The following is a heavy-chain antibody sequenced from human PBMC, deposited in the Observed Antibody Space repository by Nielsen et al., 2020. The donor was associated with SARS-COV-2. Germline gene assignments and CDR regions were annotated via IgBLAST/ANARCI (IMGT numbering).Heavy chain of an antibody. V-gene: IGHV3-30*04. CDR2: ISYDGSNK. D-gene: IGHD3-10*01. CDR3: ARGDGYYYGSGTYPPDN. J-gene: IGHJ4*02. Sequence: GESLKISCAASGFSFSSYAMHWVRQAPGKGLEWVAIISYDGSNKYYADSVKGRFTISRDDSKNTLYLQMYSLRAEDTAVFYCARGDGYYYGSGTYPPDNWGQGTRVTVSS. CDR1: GFSFSSYA.